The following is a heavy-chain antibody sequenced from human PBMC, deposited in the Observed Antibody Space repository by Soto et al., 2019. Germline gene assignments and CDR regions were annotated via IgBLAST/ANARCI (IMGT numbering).Heavy chain of an antibody. Sequence: EVQLLESGGGLVQPGGSLRLSCAASGFTFSTYDMNWVRQAPGNGLEWVSAISGSGGSIHYADSVKGRFTISRDNSKNTLYLQMNSLRDEDTAVYHCVNGYWNGEGWGQGTTVTVSS. CDR1: GFTFSTYD. V-gene: IGHV3-23*01. CDR2: ISGSGGSI. CDR3: VNGYWNGEG. J-gene: IGHJ6*02. D-gene: IGHD1-1*01.